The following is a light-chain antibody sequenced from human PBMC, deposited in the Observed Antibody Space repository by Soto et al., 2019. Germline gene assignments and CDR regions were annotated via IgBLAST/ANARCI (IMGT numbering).Light chain of an antibody. J-gene: IGLJ1*01. Sequence: QSALTQPASVSGSPGQSITISCTGTSSDVGGYNYVSWYQQHPGKAPKLMIYDVSNRPSGVSNRFSGSKSGNTASLTISGLQAEDEADYYCNSYTGSSNSYVFGSGTKLTVL. CDR2: DVS. V-gene: IGLV2-14*01. CDR1: SSDVGGYNY. CDR3: NSYTGSSNSYV.